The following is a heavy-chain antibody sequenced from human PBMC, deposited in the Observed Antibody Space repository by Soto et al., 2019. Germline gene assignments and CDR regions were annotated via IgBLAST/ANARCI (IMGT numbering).Heavy chain of an antibody. D-gene: IGHD3-10*01. CDR1: GFTFRSYA. V-gene: IGHV3-23*01. CDR2: ISDSGVGT. J-gene: IGHJ4*02. Sequence: GGSLRLSCAASGFTFRSYAMNWGRQGPGKGLERVSTISDSGVGTCYADSVKGRFAISRDNFRNTWYLQMNSLRAEDKAVYYCARGLRGSRDYFDYWGQGTLVTVSS. CDR3: ARGLRGSRDYFDY.